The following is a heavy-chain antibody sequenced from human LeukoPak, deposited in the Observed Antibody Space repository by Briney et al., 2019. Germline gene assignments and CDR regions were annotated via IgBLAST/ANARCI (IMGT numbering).Heavy chain of an antibody. Sequence: SETLSLTCAVSGGSISSSNWWSWVRPPPGKGLEWIGEIYHSGSTNYNPSLKSRVTISVDKSKNQFSLKLSSVTAADTAVYYCARDGDSSGYLPYWGQGTLVTVSS. J-gene: IGHJ4*02. V-gene: IGHV4-4*02. CDR1: GGSISSSNW. D-gene: IGHD3-22*01. CDR3: ARDGDSSGYLPY. CDR2: IYHSGST.